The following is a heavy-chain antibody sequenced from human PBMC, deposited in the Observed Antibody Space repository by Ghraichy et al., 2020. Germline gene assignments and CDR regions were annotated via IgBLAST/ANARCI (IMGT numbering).Heavy chain of an antibody. CDR2: INHSGST. CDR1: GGSFSGYY. D-gene: IGHD4-23*01. Sequence: GSLRLSCAVYGGSFSGYYWSWIRQPPGKGLEWIGEINHSGSTNYNPSLKSRVTISVDTSKNQFSLKLSSVTAADTAVYYCARLIVGGNSEYYYYGMDVWGQGTTVTVSS. J-gene: IGHJ6*02. CDR3: ARLIVGGNSEYYYYGMDV. V-gene: IGHV4-34*01.